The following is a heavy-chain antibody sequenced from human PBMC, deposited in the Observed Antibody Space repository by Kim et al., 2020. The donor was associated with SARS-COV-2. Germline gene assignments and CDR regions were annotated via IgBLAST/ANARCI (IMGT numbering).Heavy chain of an antibody. V-gene: IGHV4-31*03. Sequence: SETLSLTCTVSGGSISSGGYYWSWIRQHPGKGLEWIGYIYYSGSTYYNPSLKSRVTISVDTSKNQFSLKLGSVTAADTAVYYCARAPNVVMIAISAFDIWGQGTMVTVSS. J-gene: IGHJ3*02. CDR1: GGSISSGGYY. CDR3: ARAPNVVMIAISAFDI. D-gene: IGHD2-21*01. CDR2: IYYSGST.